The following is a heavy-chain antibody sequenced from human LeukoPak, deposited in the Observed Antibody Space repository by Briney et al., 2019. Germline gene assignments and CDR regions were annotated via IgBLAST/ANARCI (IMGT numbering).Heavy chain of an antibody. V-gene: IGHV3-30*03. Sequence: GGSLRLSCAASGLTFSSYGMHWVRQAPGKGLEWVAVISYDGSNKYYADSVKGRFTISRDNAKNSLYLQMTNLRAEDTSVYYCARDYNYYTSDRYYDAFDIWGQGTMVTVSS. CDR1: GLTFSSYG. CDR2: ISYDGSNK. D-gene: IGHD3-22*01. CDR3: ARDYNYYTSDRYYDAFDI. J-gene: IGHJ3*02.